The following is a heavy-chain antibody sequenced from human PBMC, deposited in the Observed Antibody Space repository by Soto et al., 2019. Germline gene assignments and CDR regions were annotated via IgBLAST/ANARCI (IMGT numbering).Heavy chain of an antibody. CDR1: GASIGSGDYY. D-gene: IGHD3-22*01. J-gene: IGHJ5*02. CDR3: ASIYDSSGYYYGNNWFDP. Sequence: PSETLSLTCTVSGASIGSGDYYCSWIRQHPGKGLEWIGYIYYSGGTYYNPSLKSRVTISVDTSKNQFSLELSSVTAADTAVYYCASIYDSSGYYYGNNWFDPWGQGTLVTVS. V-gene: IGHV4-31*02. CDR2: IYYSGGT.